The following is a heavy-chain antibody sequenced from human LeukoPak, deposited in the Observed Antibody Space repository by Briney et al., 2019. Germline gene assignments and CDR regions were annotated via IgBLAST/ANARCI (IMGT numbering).Heavy chain of an antibody. V-gene: IGHV4-38-2*02. D-gene: IGHD3-10*01. Sequence: SETLSLTCTVSGYSISSGYYWSWIRQPPGKGLEWIGYIYHNGSTYYNPSLKSRVTISEDTSKNQFSLKLSSVTAADTAVYYCARAEYYYGSGSYDSWGQGTLVTVSS. CDR2: IYHNGST. J-gene: IGHJ4*02. CDR1: GYSISSGYY. CDR3: ARAEYYYGSGSYDS.